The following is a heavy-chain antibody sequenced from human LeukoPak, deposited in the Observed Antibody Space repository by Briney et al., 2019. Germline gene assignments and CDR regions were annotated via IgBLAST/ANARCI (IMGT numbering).Heavy chain of an antibody. V-gene: IGHV6-1*01. CDR1: GDSVSSSNAA. Sequence: SQTLSLTCAISGDSVSSSNAAWNWIRQSPSRGLEWLGRTYYRSKWYNIYAVSLKSRIIINPDTSKNQFTLHLNSVTPEDTAVYYCVGASYDSSGYFNFDYWGQGTLVTVSS. J-gene: IGHJ4*02. D-gene: IGHD3-22*01. CDR2: TYYRSKWYN. CDR3: VGASYDSSGYFNFDY.